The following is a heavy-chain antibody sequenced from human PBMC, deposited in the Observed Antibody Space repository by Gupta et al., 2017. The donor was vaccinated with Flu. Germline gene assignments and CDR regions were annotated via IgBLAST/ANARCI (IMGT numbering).Heavy chain of an antibody. Sequence: QVQLQESGPGLVKPSETLSLTCTVSGGSISSYYWSWIRQPAGKGLEWIGRIYTSGSTNYNPSLKSRVTMSVDTSKNQFSLKLSSVTAADTAVYYCAREYGSGNSLGYYYYGMDVWGQGTTVTVSS. V-gene: IGHV4-4*07. CDR1: GGSISSYY. CDR3: AREYGSGNSLGYYYYGMDV. D-gene: IGHD3-10*01. J-gene: IGHJ6*02. CDR2: IYTSGST.